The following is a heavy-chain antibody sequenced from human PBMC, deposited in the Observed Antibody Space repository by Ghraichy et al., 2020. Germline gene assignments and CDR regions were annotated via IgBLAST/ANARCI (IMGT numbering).Heavy chain of an antibody. CDR3: PRAVAPLHCACDCPDAFDI. J-gene: IGHJ3*02. CDR1: GFTFSSYE. Sequence: GGSLRLSCATSGFTFSSYEMNWVRQAPGKGLEWVSYISTSGSSTNYADSLKGRFTISRDNAKNSLYMQMNSLRAEDTAVYYCPRAVAPLHCACDCPDAFDIWGQGTLVSVSS. D-gene: IGHD2-21*02. V-gene: IGHV3-48*03. CDR2: ISTSGSST.